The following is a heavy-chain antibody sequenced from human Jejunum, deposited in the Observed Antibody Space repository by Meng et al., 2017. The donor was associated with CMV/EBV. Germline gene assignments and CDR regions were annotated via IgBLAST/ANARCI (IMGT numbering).Heavy chain of an antibody. CDR1: GFTFSSYA. V-gene: IGHV3-30-3*01. CDR3: ASERKWGDKVPGH. Sequence: SGFTFSSYAFHWVRQAPGKGLEWVALVSYTQNNQYHADSVKGRFTVSRDNSKSTVYLQMDSLRSEDTAIYFCASERKWGDKVPGHWGQGTRVTVSS. CDR2: VSYTQNNQ. D-gene: IGHD1-26*01. J-gene: IGHJ4*02.